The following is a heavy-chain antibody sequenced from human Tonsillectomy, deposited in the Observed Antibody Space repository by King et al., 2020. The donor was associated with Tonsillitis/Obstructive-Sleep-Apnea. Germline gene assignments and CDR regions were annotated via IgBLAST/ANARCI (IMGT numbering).Heavy chain of an antibody. CDR2: ISSSNNTV. CDR1: GFTFSIYS. V-gene: IGHV3-48*02. Sequence: VQLVESGGGLVQPGGSLRLSCAASGFTFSIYSMNWVRQAPGKGLEWVSYISSSNNTVYYADSVKGRFTISRDNAKNSLYLQMNSLRDEDTAVYYCARLRYCSRASCYEGFDYWGQGTLVTVSS. CDR3: ARLRYCSRASCYEGFDY. D-gene: IGHD2-2*01. J-gene: IGHJ4*02.